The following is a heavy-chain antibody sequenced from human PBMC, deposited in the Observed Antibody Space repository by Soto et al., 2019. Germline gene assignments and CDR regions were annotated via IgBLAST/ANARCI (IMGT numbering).Heavy chain of an antibody. CDR2: IYYSGST. CDR3: ARRPYCSGGSCYVPPGGAYYYMDV. J-gene: IGHJ6*03. D-gene: IGHD2-15*01. CDR1: GGSISSSSYY. Sequence: SETLSLTCTVSGGSISSSSYYWGWIRQPPGKGLEWIGSIYYSGSTYYNPSLKSRVTISVDTSKNQFSLKLSSVTAADTAVYYCARRPYCSGGSCYVPPGGAYYYMDVWGKGTTVTVSS. V-gene: IGHV4-39*01.